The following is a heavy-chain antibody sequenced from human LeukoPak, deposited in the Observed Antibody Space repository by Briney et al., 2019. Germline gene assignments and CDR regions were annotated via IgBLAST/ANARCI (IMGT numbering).Heavy chain of an antibody. J-gene: IGHJ3*02. CDR1: GFTFDDYT. CDR2: ISWDGGST. D-gene: IGHD4-11*01. Sequence: GGSLRLSCAASGFTFDDYTMHWVRQAPGKGLEWVSLISWDGGSTYYADSVKGRFTISRDNSKNSLYLQMNSLRTEDTALYYCAKDYSWSVLEWGAFDIWGQGTMVTVSS. V-gene: IGHV3-43*01. CDR3: AKDYSWSVLEWGAFDI.